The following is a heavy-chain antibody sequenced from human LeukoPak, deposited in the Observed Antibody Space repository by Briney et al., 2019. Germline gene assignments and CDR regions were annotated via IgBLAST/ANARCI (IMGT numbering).Heavy chain of an antibody. CDR3: ARDALRAVAGTAFDI. V-gene: IGHV3-7*01. Sequence: GGSLRLSCAASGFTFSSYWMSWVRQAPGKGLEWVANIKQDGSEKYYVDSVKGRFTISRDNAKNSLYLQMNSLRTEDTAVYYCARDALRAVAGTAFDIWGQGTMVTVSS. D-gene: IGHD6-19*01. J-gene: IGHJ3*02. CDR1: GFTFSSYW. CDR2: IKQDGSEK.